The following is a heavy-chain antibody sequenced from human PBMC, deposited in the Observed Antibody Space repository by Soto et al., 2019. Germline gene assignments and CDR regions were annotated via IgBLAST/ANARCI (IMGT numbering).Heavy chain of an antibody. V-gene: IGHV1-18*01. CDR3: ARYNGYYDF. CDR2: ISTTSGNT. D-gene: IGHD2-8*01. J-gene: IGHJ4*02. Sequence: QIQMVQSGAEVKQPGASVKISCKTSGYTFSSYSINWVRQAPGQGLEWMAWISTTSGNTHYAERVQGRVTVTLDKSARTAFMEMWGLTSDDTAVYFCARYNGYYDFWGQGTLVTVPS. CDR1: GYTFSSYS.